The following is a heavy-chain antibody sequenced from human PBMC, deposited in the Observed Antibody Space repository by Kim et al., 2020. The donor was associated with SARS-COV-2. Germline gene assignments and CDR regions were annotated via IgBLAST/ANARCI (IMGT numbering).Heavy chain of an antibody. CDR2: IWYDGSNK. Sequence: GGSLRLSCAASGFTFSSYGMHWVRKAPGKGLEWVAVIWYDGSNKYYADSVKGRFTISRDNSKNTLYLQMNSLRAEDTAVYYCARVKAVAGTGFDYWGQGTLVTVSS. D-gene: IGHD6-19*01. CDR1: GFTFSSYG. CDR3: ARVKAVAGTGFDY. V-gene: IGHV3-33*08. J-gene: IGHJ4*02.